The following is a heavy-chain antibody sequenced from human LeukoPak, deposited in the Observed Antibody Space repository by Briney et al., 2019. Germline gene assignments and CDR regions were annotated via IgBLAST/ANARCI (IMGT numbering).Heavy chain of an antibody. CDR1: GYSISSGYY. J-gene: IGHJ4*02. CDR2: IYHSGST. Sequence: SETLSLTCTVSGYSISSGYYWGWIRQPPGKGLEWIGSIYHSGSTYYNLSLKSRVTISVDTSKNQFSLKLSSVTAADTAVYYCARDTVTTLGYFDYWGQGTLVTVSS. CDR3: ARDTVTTLGYFDY. V-gene: IGHV4-38-2*02. D-gene: IGHD4-11*01.